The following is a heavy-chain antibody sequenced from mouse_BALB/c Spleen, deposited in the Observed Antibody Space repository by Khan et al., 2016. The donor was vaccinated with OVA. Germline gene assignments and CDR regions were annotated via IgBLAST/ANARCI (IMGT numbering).Heavy chain of an antibody. CDR1: GFSLTSYG. D-gene: IGHD2-2*01. J-gene: IGHJ3*01. V-gene: IGHV2-2*02. CDR3: ARNYVYDEGLAY. Sequence: VQLQESGPGLVQPSQSLSITCTVSGFSLTSYGVHWVRQSPGKGLEWLGVIWSGGSTDYNAVFISRLNISKDSSKSQAFFKMDSLQANDTAIYYCARNYVYDEGLAYWGQGTLVTVSA. CDR2: IWSGGST.